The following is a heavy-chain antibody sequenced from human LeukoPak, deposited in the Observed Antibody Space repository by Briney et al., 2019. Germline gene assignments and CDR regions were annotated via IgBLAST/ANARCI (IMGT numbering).Heavy chain of an antibody. CDR1: GGTFSSYA. CDR2: IIPIFGTA. V-gene: IGHV1-69*13. J-gene: IGHJ3*02. CDR3: ARKKDGGTDAFDI. D-gene: IGHD4-23*01. Sequence: SVKVSCKASGGTFSSYAISWVRQAPGQGLEWMGGIIPIFGTANYAQKFQGRVTITADESTSTAYMELSSLRSEDTAVYYCARKKDGGTDAFDIWGQGTMVTVSS.